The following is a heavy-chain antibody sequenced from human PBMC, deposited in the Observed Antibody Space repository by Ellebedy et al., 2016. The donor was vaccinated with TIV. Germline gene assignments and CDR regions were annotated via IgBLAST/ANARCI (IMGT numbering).Heavy chain of an antibody. Sequence: GESLKISXAASGFTFSNAWMSWVRQAPGKGLEWVGRIKSKTDGGTTDYAAPVKGRFTISRDDSKNTLYLQMNSLKTEDTAVYYCTTDHPDDFDYWGQGTLVTVSS. V-gene: IGHV3-15*01. J-gene: IGHJ4*02. CDR1: GFTFSNAW. CDR2: IKSKTDGGTT. CDR3: TTDHPDDFDY.